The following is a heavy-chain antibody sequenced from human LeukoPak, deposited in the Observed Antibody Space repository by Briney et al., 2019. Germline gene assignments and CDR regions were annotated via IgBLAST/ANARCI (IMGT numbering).Heavy chain of an antibody. CDR3: ARDSVSEGGAAAEFDP. CDR2: IKQDGSEK. J-gene: IGHJ5*02. CDR1: GFTFSSYW. V-gene: IGHV3-7*03. Sequence: QAGGSLRLSCAASGFTFSSYWMSWVRQAPGKGLEWVANIKQDGSEKYYVDSVKGRFTISRDNAKNSLYLQMNSLRAEDTAVYYCARDSVSEGGAAAEFDPWGQGTLVTVSS. D-gene: IGHD6-13*01.